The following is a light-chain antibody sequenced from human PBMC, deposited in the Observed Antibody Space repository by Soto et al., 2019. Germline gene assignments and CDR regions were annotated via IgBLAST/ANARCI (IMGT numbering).Light chain of an antibody. V-gene: IGKV1-39*01. CDR3: QQSYSTLPIT. CDR2: AAS. J-gene: IGKJ5*01. Sequence: DIQMTQSPSSLSASVGDRVTITCRASQSISGYLNWYQQKPGKAPKLLIYAASSLQSGVPSRFSGSGSGTDFTLTISSLQPEDFATYYCQQSYSTLPITFGQGTRLEIK. CDR1: QSISGY.